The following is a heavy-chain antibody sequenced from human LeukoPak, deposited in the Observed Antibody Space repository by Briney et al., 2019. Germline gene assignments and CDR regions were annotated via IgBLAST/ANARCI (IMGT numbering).Heavy chain of an antibody. J-gene: IGHJ4*02. CDR2: MNPNSGNT. CDR1: GYTFTSYD. Sequence: ASVKVSCKASGYTFTSYDINWVRQATGQGLEWMGWMNPNSGNTGYAQKFQGRVTMTRDTSISTAYMELSRLRSDDTAVYYCARAKTTMVRGVITTPIDYWGQGTLVTVSS. D-gene: IGHD3-10*01. V-gene: IGHV1-8*01. CDR3: ARAKTTMVRGVITTPIDY.